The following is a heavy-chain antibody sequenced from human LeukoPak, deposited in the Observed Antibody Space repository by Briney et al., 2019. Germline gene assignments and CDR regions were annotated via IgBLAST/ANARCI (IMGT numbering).Heavy chain of an antibody. D-gene: IGHD5-24*01. V-gene: IGHV3-48*01. CDR1: GFTFSAYS. J-gene: IGHJ4*02. Sequence: GGSLRLSCAASGFTFSAYSMNWVRQAPGKGLEWISYIGISSGNTKYADSVKGRFTISGDKAKNSLYLQMNSLRVEDTAVYYCARNYKYAFDNWGQGTLVTVSS. CDR3: ARNYKYAFDN. CDR2: IGISSGNT.